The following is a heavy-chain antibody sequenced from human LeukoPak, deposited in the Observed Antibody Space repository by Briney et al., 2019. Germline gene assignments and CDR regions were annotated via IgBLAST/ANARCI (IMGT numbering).Heavy chain of an antibody. CDR1: GFTFSSNY. V-gene: IGHV3-53*01. D-gene: IGHD3-22*01. CDR2: IYSGGST. CDR3: ATRYDSSGYLGDY. J-gene: IGHJ4*02. Sequence: PGGSLRLSCAASGFTFSSNYMSWVRQAPGKGLEWVSVIYSGGSTYYADSVKGRFTISRDNSKNTLYLQMNSLRAEDTAVYYCATRYDSSGYLGDYWGQGTLVTVSS.